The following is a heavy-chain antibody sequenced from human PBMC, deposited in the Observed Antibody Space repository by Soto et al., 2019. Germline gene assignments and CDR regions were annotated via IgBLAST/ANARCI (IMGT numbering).Heavy chain of an antibody. CDR3: AKDREEYNWNYDYFDY. V-gene: IGHV3-30*18. D-gene: IGHD1-7*01. CDR2: ISYDGSNK. CDR1: GFTFSSYG. Sequence: QVQLVESGGGVVQPGRSLRLSCAASGFTFSSYGMHWVRQAPGKGLEWVAVISYDGSNKYYADSVKGRFTISRDNSKNTLYRQMNSLRAEDTAVYYCAKDREEYNWNYDYFDYWGQGTLVTVS. J-gene: IGHJ4*02.